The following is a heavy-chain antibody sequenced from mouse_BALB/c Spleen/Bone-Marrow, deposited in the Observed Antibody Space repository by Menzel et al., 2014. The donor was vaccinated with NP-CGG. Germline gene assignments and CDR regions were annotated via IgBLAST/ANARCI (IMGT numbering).Heavy chain of an antibody. D-gene: IGHD1-2*01. Sequence: VQLQESGPGLVAPSQSLSIPCTVSGFSLTSYGVHWVRQSPGKGLEWLGAIWAGGSTNYNSALMSRLSITKDNSKNQVFLEMDSLQTDDTAMYYCARVFTTATWGFAYWGQGTLVTVSA. J-gene: IGHJ3*01. CDR1: GFSLTSYG. CDR2: IWAGGST. CDR3: ARVFTTATWGFAY. V-gene: IGHV2-9*02.